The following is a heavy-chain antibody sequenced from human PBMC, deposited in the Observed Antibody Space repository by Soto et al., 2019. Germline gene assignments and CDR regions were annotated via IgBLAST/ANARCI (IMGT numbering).Heavy chain of an antibody. CDR1: GFTFSSYA. J-gene: IGHJ6*02. V-gene: IGHV3-23*01. CDR3: ANIAAAGRRMEDYYYYGMDV. Sequence: GGSLRLSCAASGFTFSSYAMSWVRQAPGKGLEWVSAISGSGGSTYYADSVKGRFTISRDNSKNTLYLQMNSLRAEDTAVYYCANIAAAGRRMEDYYYYGMDVWGQGTTVTVSS. D-gene: IGHD6-13*01. CDR2: ISGSGGST.